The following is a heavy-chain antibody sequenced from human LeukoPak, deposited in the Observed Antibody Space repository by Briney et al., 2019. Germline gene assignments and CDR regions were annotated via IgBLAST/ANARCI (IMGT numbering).Heavy chain of an antibody. CDR1: AGSINSYY. Sequence: SETLSLTCTVSAGSINSYYWSWLRQPPGKGLEWIGYIHYSGSTNYNPSLKSRVTISVDTSKNQFSLKLSSVTAADTAVYYCAREVTGDSPFDYWGQGILVTVPS. V-gene: IGHV4-59*01. D-gene: IGHD7-27*01. CDR3: AREVTGDSPFDY. CDR2: IHYSGST. J-gene: IGHJ4*02.